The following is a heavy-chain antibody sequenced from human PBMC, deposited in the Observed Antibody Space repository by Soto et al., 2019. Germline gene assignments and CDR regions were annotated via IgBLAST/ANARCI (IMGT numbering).Heavy chain of an antibody. CDR2: IYWDDDQ. D-gene: IGHD3-10*01. CDR1: GFSLSINGVA. V-gene: IGHV2-5*02. CDR3: AHKRDVSRGFKY. J-gene: IGHJ4*02. Sequence: QITLKESGPTLVKPTQTLTLTCTFSGFSLSINGVAVGWIRQPPGQALEWLALIYWDDDQRYNPSLKNRLTILKVXARNQVVLTMTNMDPVDTATYYCAHKRDVSRGFKYWGQGTLVTVSS.